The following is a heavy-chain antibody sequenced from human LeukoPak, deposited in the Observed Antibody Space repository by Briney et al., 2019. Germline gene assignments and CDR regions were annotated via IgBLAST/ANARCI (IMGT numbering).Heavy chain of an antibody. CDR2: INPNSGGT. CDR1: GYTFTGYY. V-gene: IGHV1-2*02. D-gene: IGHD6-6*01. J-gene: IGHJ4*02. CDR3: ARAEYSSSAGFDY. Sequence: ASVKVSCKASGYTFTGYYMHWVRQAPGQGLEWMGWINPNSGGTNYAQKFQGRVTMTRDTSISTAYMKLSRLRSDDTAVYYCARAEYSSSAGFDYWGQGTLVTVSS.